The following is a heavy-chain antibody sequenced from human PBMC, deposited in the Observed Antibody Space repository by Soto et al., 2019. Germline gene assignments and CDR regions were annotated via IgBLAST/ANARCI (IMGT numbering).Heavy chain of an antibody. Sequence: SETLSLTCTVSGGSISTSHYYWDWIRQPPGKGLEWIGSIYYSGNTYYNPSLESRVTISVDTSKNQFSLRLSSVTAAETAVYYCVVRPGGRDDYFDMWGQGTMVTVSS. V-gene: IGHV4-39*01. D-gene: IGHD3-16*01. J-gene: IGHJ3*02. CDR2: IYYSGNT. CDR1: GGSISTSHYY. CDR3: VVRPGGRDDYFDM.